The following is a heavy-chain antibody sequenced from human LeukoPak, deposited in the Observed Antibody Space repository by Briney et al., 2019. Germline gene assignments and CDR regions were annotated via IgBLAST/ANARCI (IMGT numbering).Heavy chain of an antibody. CDR1: GYTLTEMS. Sequence: GASVKVSCKVSGYTLTEMSIHWVRQAPGGALEWMGGFDPEDGETVYAPKFQGRVTMTEDTSADTAYMELSSLRSEDTAVYYCAREPPGTYRFDYWGQGTLVTVSS. CDR3: AREPPGTYRFDY. V-gene: IGHV1-24*01. J-gene: IGHJ4*02. CDR2: FDPEDGET. D-gene: IGHD3-16*02.